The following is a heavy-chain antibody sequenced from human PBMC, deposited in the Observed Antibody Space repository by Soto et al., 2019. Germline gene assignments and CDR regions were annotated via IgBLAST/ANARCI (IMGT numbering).Heavy chain of an antibody. V-gene: IGHV4-59*08. J-gene: IGHJ4*02. CDR1: GGSISSYY. CDR2: IYYGGST. D-gene: IGHD3-16*01. Sequence: SETLSLTCAVSGGSISSYYWSWIRQPPGKGLEWIGYIYYGGSTNYNPSLKSRVTISVDTSKNQFSLKLSSVTAADTAVYYCARHTLGNRYYFDYWGQGTLVNVSS. CDR3: ARHTLGNRYYFDY.